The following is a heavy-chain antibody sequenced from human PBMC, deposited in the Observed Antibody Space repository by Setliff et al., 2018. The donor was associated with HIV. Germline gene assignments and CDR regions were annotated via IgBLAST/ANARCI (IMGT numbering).Heavy chain of an antibody. CDR1: GFIFNNYA. V-gene: IGHV3-30*04. D-gene: IGHD3-22*01. CDR3: AREPTYYYDRSGPHDAFDI. CDR2: ISYDGGIK. Sequence: GGSLRLSCAASGFIFNNYAMHWVRQASGKGLEWVAIISYDGGIKNYADSVKGRFTISRDNSKNTLYLQMNSLRPEDTAVYYCAREPTYYYDRSGPHDAFDIWGQGTMVTVSS. J-gene: IGHJ3*02.